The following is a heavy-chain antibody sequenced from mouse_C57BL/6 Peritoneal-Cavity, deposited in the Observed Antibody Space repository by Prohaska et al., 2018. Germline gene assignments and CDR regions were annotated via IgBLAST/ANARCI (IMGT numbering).Heavy chain of an antibody. CDR3: ARSPDYYGSSPWFAY. V-gene: IGHV3-6*01. Sequence: DVQLQESGPGLVKPSQSLSLTCSVTGYSITSGYSWNWIRQFPGNKLEWMGYISYDGSNNYNPSLKNRITITRDTSKNQFFLKLNSVTTEDTATYYCARSPDYYGSSPWFAYWGQGTLVTVSA. J-gene: IGHJ3*01. CDR1: GYSITSGYS. D-gene: IGHD1-1*01. CDR2: ISYDGSN.